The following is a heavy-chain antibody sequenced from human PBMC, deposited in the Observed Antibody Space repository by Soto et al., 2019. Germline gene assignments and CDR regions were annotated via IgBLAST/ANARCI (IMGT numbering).Heavy chain of an antibody. J-gene: IGHJ3*01. CDR1: GGSISSAGYY. D-gene: IGHD1-1*01. V-gene: IGHV4-31*03. CDR2: IYFSGVT. CDR3: ARDPWRTPPEAAFDV. Sequence: SETLSLTCTVSGGSISSAGYYWSWIRQHPGKGLEWIGYIYFSGVTYYNPSLESRVTISVDTSKNQFSLRLSSVTAADTAVYYCARDPWRTPPEAAFDVWGPGTKLTVSS.